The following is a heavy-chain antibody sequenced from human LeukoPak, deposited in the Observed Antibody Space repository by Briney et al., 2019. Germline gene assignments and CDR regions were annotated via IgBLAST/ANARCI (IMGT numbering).Heavy chain of an antibody. Sequence: SETLSLTCTVSGGSISSGSYYWSWIRQPAGKGLEWIGRIYTSGSTNYNPSLKSRVTISVDTSKNQFSLKLSSETAADTAVYYCAARRGAEGDYWGQGTLVTVSS. V-gene: IGHV4-61*02. CDR2: IYTSGST. J-gene: IGHJ4*02. CDR1: GGSISSGSYY. D-gene: IGHD1-26*01. CDR3: AARRGAEGDY.